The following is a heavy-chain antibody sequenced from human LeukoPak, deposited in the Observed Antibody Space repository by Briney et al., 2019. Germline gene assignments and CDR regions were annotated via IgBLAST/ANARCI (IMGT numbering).Heavy chain of an antibody. Sequence: ASVKVSCKASGYTFTGYYMHWVRQAPGQGLEWMGWINPNSGGTNYAQKFQGRVTMTRDTSISTAYMELSSLRSEDTAVYYCAGSIAAAGTLEVGPKYYFDYWGQGTLVTVSS. CDR3: AGSIAAAGTLEVGPKYYFDY. CDR2: INPNSGGT. D-gene: IGHD6-13*01. J-gene: IGHJ4*02. CDR1: GYTFTGYY. V-gene: IGHV1-2*02.